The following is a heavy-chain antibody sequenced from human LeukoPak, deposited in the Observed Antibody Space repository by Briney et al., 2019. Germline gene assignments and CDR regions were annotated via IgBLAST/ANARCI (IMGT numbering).Heavy chain of an antibody. V-gene: IGHV3-23*01. D-gene: IGHD2-15*01. CDR1: GFTFSNYV. J-gene: IGHJ4*02. CDR3: VKDGRRSPPC. Sequence: RRSLRLSCAASGFTFSNYVMSWFRQAPGKGPEWVSGINGGGGSTFYAESVTGRFTISRDNSKNTLFLQMNTLRAEDTAVYYCVKDGRRSPPCWGQGTLVTVSS. CDR2: INGGGGST.